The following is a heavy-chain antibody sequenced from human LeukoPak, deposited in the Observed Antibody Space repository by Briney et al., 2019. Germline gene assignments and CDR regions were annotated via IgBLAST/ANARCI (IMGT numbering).Heavy chain of an antibody. J-gene: IGHJ4*02. CDR3: ARGNYYDSSGYYYFDY. V-gene: IGHV4-31*03. CDR1: GGSISSGGYY. CDR2: IYYSGST. D-gene: IGHD3-22*01. Sequence: SETLSLTCTVSGGSISSGGYYWSWIRQHPGKGLEWIVYIYYSGSTYYNPSLKSRVTISVDTSKNQFSLKLSSVTAADTAVYYCARGNYYDSSGYYYFDYWGQGTLVTVSS.